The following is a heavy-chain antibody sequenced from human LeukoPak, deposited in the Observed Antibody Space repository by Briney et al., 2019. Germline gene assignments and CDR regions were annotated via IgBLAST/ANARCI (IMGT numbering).Heavy chain of an antibody. CDR1: GYSISSGSY. CDR3: ARTRWVISGYTYGFFDY. D-gene: IGHD5-18*01. CDR2: IYHSGST. Sequence: PSETLSLTCTVSGYSISSGSYWGWIRQPPGKGLEWIGSIYHSGSTYYNPSLKSRVTISVDTSKNQFSLKLTSVTAADTAVYYCARTRWVISGYTYGFFDYWGQGILVTVSS. V-gene: IGHV4-38-2*02. J-gene: IGHJ4*02.